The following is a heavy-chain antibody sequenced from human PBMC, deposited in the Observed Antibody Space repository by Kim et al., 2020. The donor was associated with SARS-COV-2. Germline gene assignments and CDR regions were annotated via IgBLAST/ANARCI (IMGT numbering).Heavy chain of an antibody. V-gene: IGHV3-23*01. CDR3: AKDVLLWFGELVN. Sequence: YADSEKGRFTISRDNSKNTLYLQMNSLRAEDTAVYYCAKDVLLWFGELVNWGQGTLVTVSS. D-gene: IGHD3-10*01. J-gene: IGHJ4*02.